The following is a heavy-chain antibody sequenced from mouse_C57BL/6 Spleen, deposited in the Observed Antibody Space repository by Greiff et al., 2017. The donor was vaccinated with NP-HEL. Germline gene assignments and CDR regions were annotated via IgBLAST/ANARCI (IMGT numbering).Heavy chain of an antibody. V-gene: IGHV1-72*01. Sequence: VKLMESGAELVKPGASVKLSCKASGYTFTSYWMHWVKQRPGRGLEWIGRIDPNSGGTKYNEKFKSKATLTVDKPSSTAYMQLSSLTSEDSAVYYCARMRNKSNREGFDYWGQGTTLTVSS. CDR2: IDPNSGGT. D-gene: IGHD1-3*01. J-gene: IGHJ2*01. CDR1: GYTFTSYW. CDR3: ARMRNKSNREGFDY.